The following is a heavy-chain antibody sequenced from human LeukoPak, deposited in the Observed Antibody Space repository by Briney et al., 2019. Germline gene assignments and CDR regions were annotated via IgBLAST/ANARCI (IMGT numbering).Heavy chain of an antibody. CDR3: ARGYRWKLPDDL. CDR1: GYPFTSYY. D-gene: IGHD1-14*01. J-gene: IGHJ2*01. CDR2: INPSAGST. V-gene: IGHV1-46*01. Sequence: GASVKVSCKASGYPFTSYYMHWVRQAPGQGLEWMGMINPSAGSTNYAQKFQGRVTMTRDTSTSAVYMELSGLRSEDTAMFYCARGYRWKLPDDLWGRGTLVTVSS.